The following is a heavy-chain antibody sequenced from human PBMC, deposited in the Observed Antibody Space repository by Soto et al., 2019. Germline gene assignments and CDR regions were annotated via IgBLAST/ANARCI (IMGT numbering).Heavy chain of an antibody. CDR2: ISGSGGST. V-gene: IGHV3-23*01. CDR3: AKDKVVRGYSGYDSFDY. CDR1: GFAFSSYA. Sequence: PGGSLRLSCAASGFAFSSYAMSWVRQAPGKGLEWVSAISGSGGSTYYADSVKGRFTISRDNSKNTLYLQMNSLRAEDTAVYYCAKDKVVRGYSGYDSFDYWGQGTLVTVSS. D-gene: IGHD5-12*01. J-gene: IGHJ4*02.